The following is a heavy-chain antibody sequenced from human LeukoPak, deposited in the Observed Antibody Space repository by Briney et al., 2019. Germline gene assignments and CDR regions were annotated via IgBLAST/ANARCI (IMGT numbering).Heavy chain of an antibody. D-gene: IGHD3-10*01. Sequence: ASVTASCTASGYTFTSYDINWVRQATGQGFEWMGWMNPNSGNTGYAQKFQGRVTMTRNTSISTAYMELSSLRSEDTAVYYCARVSMVRGAAPYNWFDPWGQGTLVTVSS. CDR3: ARVSMVRGAAPYNWFDP. CDR1: GYTFTSYD. V-gene: IGHV1-8*01. CDR2: MNPNSGNT. J-gene: IGHJ5*02.